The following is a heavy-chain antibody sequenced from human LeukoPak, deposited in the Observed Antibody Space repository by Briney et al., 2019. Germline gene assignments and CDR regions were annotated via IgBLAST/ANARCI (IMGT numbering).Heavy chain of an antibody. CDR3: ARRLTIFGVVIIGAPFDY. CDR2: IYYSGST. V-gene: IGHV4-39*01. D-gene: IGHD3-3*01. Sequence: SETLSLTCTVSGGSISSSYYYWGWIRQPRGKGLEWIVSIYYSGSTYYNPSLKSRVTISVDTSKNQFSLKLRSVTAADTAVYYCARRLTIFGVVIIGAPFDYWGQGTLVTVSS. CDR1: GGSISSSYYY. J-gene: IGHJ4*02.